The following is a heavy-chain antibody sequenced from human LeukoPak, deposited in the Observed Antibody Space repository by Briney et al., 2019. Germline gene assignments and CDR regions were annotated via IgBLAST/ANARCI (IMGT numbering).Heavy chain of an antibody. CDR1: GGSLTNTNY. Sequence: SQTLSLTCGLSGGSLTNTNYWTWVRQPPGKGLEWIGEVNLQGSTNYNPSLMGRAAISVDTSENHISLQLTSVTAADTAVYYCAREGGPYRPLDYSGEGTLVTVSS. J-gene: IGHJ4*02. CDR2: VNLQGST. V-gene: IGHV4-4*02. CDR3: AREGGPYRPLDY.